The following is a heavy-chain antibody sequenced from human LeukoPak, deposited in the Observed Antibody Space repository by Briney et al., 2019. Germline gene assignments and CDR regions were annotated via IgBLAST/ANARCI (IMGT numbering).Heavy chain of an antibody. CDR1: GFTFRSHA. CDR2: IYENGGTT. V-gene: IGHV3-23*01. J-gene: IGHJ4*02. D-gene: IGHD3-22*01. Sequence: GGPLRLSCVGSGFTFRSHAMSWVRQAPEKGLEFVSGIYENGGTTYYADSVKGRFSISRDNSKNTLYLQMDSLRGEDTAVYYCAKFGRWDYYDSSGYTPYYFDYWGQGTLVTVSS. CDR3: AKFGRWDYYDSSGYTPYYFDY.